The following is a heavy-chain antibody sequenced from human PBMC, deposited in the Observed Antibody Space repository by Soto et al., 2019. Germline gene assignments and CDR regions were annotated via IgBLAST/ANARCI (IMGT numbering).Heavy chain of an antibody. CDR1: GFIFSNSA. CDR2: MSYDGSDT. D-gene: IGHD3-10*02. Sequence: GESLKISCVGSGFIFSNSAMHWVRQTPGKGLEWVAFMSYDGSDTFYADSVKGRFTISRDNSKNTLFLHMSNLRAEDTAMYYCTIVRVADSALDHWGQGTLVTVSS. CDR3: TIVRVADSALDH. J-gene: IGHJ4*02. V-gene: IGHV3-30*15.